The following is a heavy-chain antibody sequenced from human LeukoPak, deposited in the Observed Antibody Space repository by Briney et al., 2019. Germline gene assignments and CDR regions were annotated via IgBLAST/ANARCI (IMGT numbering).Heavy chain of an antibody. J-gene: IGHJ4*02. Sequence: ASVKVSCKASGYTFTGYYMHWVRQAPGQGLEWMGRINPNSGGTNYAQKFQGRVTMTRDTSISTAYMELSSLRSEDTAVYYCAREMTTVTTGFDYWGQGTLVTVSS. CDR2: INPNSGGT. V-gene: IGHV1-2*06. CDR3: AREMTTVTTGFDY. CDR1: GYTFTGYY. D-gene: IGHD4-17*01.